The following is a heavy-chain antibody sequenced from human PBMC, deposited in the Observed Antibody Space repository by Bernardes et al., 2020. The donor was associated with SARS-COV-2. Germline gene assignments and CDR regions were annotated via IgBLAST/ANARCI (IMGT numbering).Heavy chain of an antibody. D-gene: IGHD3-16*01. V-gene: IGHV1-46*02. Sequence: ASVKVACKAFGYTFNNFYIHWVRQAPGQGLEWMGIINPGAGNTNYAQKFQGRVTMTRDMSTSTVYMEVSSLRSEDTAVYFCARDGPPQDPDTDDYVDGAFDMWGQGTMVTVSS. CDR1: GYTFNNFY. J-gene: IGHJ3*02. CDR3: ARDGPPQDPDTDDYVDGAFDM. CDR2: INPGAGNT.